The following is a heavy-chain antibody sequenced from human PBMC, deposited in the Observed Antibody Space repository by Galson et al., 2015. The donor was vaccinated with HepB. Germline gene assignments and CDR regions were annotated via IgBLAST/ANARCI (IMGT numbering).Heavy chain of an antibody. CDR1: GYTFPSYA. CDR2: VNGSNGNT. CDR3: AMRYFDVLWGYDDYFQD. D-gene: IGHD3-9*01. V-gene: IGHV1-3*01. J-gene: IGHJ1*01. Sequence: SVKVSCKASGYTFPSYAVHGVRQAPGQNFEWMGWVNGSNGNTKYSQKFQGRVTITRDTSATTAYMELSSLRSEDTVVYYCAMRYFDVLWGYDDYFQDWGQGTLVTVSS.